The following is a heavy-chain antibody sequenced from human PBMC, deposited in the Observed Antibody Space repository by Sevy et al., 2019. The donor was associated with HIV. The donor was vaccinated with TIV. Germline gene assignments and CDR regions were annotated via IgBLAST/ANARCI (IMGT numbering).Heavy chain of an antibody. CDR2: IWYDGSNK. J-gene: IGHJ3*02. Sequence: GGSLRLSCAASGFTFSSYGMHWVRQAPGKGLEGGAVIWYDGSNKYYADSVKGRFTISRDNSKNTLYLQMNSLRAEDTAVYYCARGYGDYRIDAFDIWGQGTMVTVSS. CDR1: GFTFSSYG. V-gene: IGHV3-33*01. D-gene: IGHD4-17*01. CDR3: ARGYGDYRIDAFDI.